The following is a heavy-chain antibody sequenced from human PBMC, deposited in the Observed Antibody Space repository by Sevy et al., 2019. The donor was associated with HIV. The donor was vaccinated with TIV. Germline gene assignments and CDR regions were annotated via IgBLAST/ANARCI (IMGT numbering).Heavy chain of an antibody. J-gene: IGHJ5*01. CDR1: GFTFRSFS. Sequence: GGSLRLSCVASGFTFRSFSMHWVRQAPGKGLEWVAAIWYDGRTERYADSVQGRFTIASDNSKKTLYLQMNNLRNEDTAIYYCARDAARVIVPTAGFDSWGQGTLVTVSS. V-gene: IGHV3-33*01. D-gene: IGHD1-1*01. CDR2: IWYDGRTE. CDR3: ARDAARVIVPTAGFDS.